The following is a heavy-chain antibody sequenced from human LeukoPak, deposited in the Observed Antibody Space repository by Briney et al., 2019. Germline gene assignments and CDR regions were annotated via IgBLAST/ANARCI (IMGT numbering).Heavy chain of an antibody. J-gene: IGHJ5*02. CDR1: GFTFSIYT. V-gene: IGHV3-23*01. CDR2: ISGDGVFA. D-gene: IGHD3-10*01. CDR3: AKDFGRNLGGPGS. Sequence: GGSLRLSCVASGFTFSIYTMAWVRQVPGGGLEWVSGISGDGVFAYYADSVKGRFAISRDNSRSTVYLHMSSLRAEDTAVYYCAKDFGRNLGGPGSWGRGTLVTVSS.